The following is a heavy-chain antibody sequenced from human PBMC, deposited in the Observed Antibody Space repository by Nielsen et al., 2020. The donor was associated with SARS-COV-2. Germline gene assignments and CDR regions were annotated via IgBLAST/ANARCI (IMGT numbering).Heavy chain of an antibody. V-gene: IGHV3-48*03. Sequence: GGSLRLSCAASGFPFSSYEMNWVRQAPGKALEWLSYIGGNGRNIFYADSVKGRFTISRDNAENSLSLQMNSLRAEDTAVYYCARVFYDSSGYSFDYWGQGTLVTVSS. CDR2: IGGNGRNI. J-gene: IGHJ4*02. D-gene: IGHD3-22*01. CDR1: GFPFSSYE. CDR3: ARVFYDSSGYSFDY.